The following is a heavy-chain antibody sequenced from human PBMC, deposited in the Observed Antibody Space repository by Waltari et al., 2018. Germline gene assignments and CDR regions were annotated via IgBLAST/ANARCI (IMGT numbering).Heavy chain of an antibody. CDR2: IYSGGDT. V-gene: IGHV3-53*01. CDR3: ATWTGGSLGAFDN. D-gene: IGHD7-27*01. J-gene: IGHJ3*02. CDR1: GFTVSNNY. Sequence: EVQLVESGGGLIQPGVSLRLSCEVSGFTVSNNYIGWVRQAPGKGLEWVSVIYSGGDTYDADAVRGRFTISRDNSKNTLYLQMNSLRVEDTALYYCATWTGGSLGAFDNWGQGTMVTVSS.